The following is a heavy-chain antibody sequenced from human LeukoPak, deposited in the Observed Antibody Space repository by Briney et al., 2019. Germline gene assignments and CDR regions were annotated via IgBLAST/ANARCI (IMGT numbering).Heavy chain of an antibody. CDR2: IYDSGST. V-gene: IGHV4-59*08. J-gene: IGHJ5*02. D-gene: IGHD3-3*01. CDR1: GGSVSNYY. CDR3: ARTSSFGVVRFDR. Sequence: SETLSLTCTVSGGSVSNYYWSWLRQPPGKGLEWIGYIYDSGSTNYNPSLKSRLTISVDTSKNHFSLKLSSVTAADTAVYYCARTSSFGVVRFDRWGQGTLVTVSS.